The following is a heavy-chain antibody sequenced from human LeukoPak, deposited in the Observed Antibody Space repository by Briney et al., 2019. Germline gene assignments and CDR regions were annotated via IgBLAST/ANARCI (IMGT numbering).Heavy chain of an antibody. CDR1: GGTFSSYA. J-gene: IGHJ4*02. CDR3: MTLRGYSYGGPDY. Sequence: SVKVSCKASGGTFSSYAISWVRQAPGQGIEWTGGIIPIFGTANYAQKFQGRVTITADESTSTAYMELSSLRSEDTAVYYCMTLRGYSYGGPDYWGQGTLVTVSS. V-gene: IGHV1-69*13. D-gene: IGHD5-18*01. CDR2: IIPIFGTA.